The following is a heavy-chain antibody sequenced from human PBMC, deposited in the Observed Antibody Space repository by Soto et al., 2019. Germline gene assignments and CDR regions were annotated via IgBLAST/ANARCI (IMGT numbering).Heavy chain of an antibody. CDR1: GYSLTSYW. Sequence: GETLKISCKGSGYSLTSYWIGWVRQMPGKGLEWMGIIYPGDSDTRYSPSFQGQVTISADKSISTAYLQWSSLKASDTAMYYCAKPVYTAKWPRDDLGYDMDVWGKGTTVTVSS. V-gene: IGHV5-51*01. J-gene: IGHJ6*03. D-gene: IGHD5-18*01. CDR3: AKPVYTAKWPRDDLGYDMDV. CDR2: IYPGDSDT.